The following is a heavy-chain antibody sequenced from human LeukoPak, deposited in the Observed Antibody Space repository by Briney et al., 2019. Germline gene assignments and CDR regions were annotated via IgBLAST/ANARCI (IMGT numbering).Heavy chain of an antibody. D-gene: IGHD6-13*01. Sequence: SVKVSCKASGFTFTSSAVQWVRQARGQRLEWIGWIVVGSGNTNYAQKFQERVTITRDMSTSTAYMELSSLRSEDTAVYYCARDVRRNNSSHIDCWGQGALVTVSS. CDR3: ARDVRRNNSSHIDC. CDR1: GFTFTSSA. V-gene: IGHV1-58*01. J-gene: IGHJ4*02. CDR2: IVVGSGNT.